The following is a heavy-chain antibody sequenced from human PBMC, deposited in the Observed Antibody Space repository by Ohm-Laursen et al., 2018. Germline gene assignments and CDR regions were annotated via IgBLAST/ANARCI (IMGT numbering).Heavy chain of an antibody. CDR1: GFTFSRSA. CDR2: ISGSGGST. D-gene: IGHD6-6*01. CDR3: AKVYRKHSSSQGNYFDY. Sequence: SLRLSCAASGFTFSRSAMSWVRQAPGKGLEWVSAISGSGGSTFSADSVKGRLTISRDNSKNTVYLQMNSLRAEDTAVYYCAKVYRKHSSSQGNYFDYWGQGTLVTVSS. V-gene: IGHV3-23*01. J-gene: IGHJ4*02.